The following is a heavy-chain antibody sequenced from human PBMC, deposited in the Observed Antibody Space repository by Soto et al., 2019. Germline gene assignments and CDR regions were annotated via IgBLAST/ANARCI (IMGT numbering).Heavy chain of an antibody. V-gene: IGHV3-23*01. CDR3: AKDRLRGLMIYYSGLDV. D-gene: IGHD3-10*01. CDR2: ITGSGATT. CDR1: GFTLTNYG. Sequence: EVQLLESGGALVQPGGSLRLSCAATGFTLTNYGMSWVRQAPGKGLEWVSTITGSGATTYSADSVKGRFTISRDNSKNTQFLQMDSLRAEDTAVYSCAKDRLRGLMIYYSGLDVWGLGTTVTVSS. J-gene: IGHJ6*02.